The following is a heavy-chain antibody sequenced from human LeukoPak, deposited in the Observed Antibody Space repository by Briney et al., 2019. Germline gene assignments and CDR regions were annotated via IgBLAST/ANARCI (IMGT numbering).Heavy chain of an antibody. J-gene: IGHJ2*01. CDR2: IYPIDSET. CDR3: ARRVVNNRNWYFDL. V-gene: IGHV5-51*01. D-gene: IGHD4-23*01. Sequence: GESLKISCKGSGHTFNNYWIAWVRQMPGKGLEWMGIIYPIDSETRYSPSFQGQVTFSADRSINTAYLQWNSLKASDTAMYYCARRVVNNRNWYFDLWGRGTLVTVSS. CDR1: GHTFNNYW.